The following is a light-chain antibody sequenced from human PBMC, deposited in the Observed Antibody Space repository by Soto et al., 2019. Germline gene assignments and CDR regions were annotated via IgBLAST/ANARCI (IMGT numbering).Light chain of an antibody. J-gene: IGKJ1*01. Sequence: DIVMTQSPLSLPVTPGEPASISCRSSHSLLHSNGYNYLDWYLXKTGQSQQLXIYLGSNRASGVPDRFSVSGSGTELTLNISSLQPDDGETYYGQQYDSYSWTFGQGTKV. CDR3: QQYDSYSWT. CDR2: LGS. V-gene: IGKV2-28*01. CDR1: HSLLHSNGYNY.